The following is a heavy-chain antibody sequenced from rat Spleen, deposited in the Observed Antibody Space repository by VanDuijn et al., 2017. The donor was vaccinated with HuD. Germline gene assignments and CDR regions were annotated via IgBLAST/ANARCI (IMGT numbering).Heavy chain of an antibody. D-gene: IGHD1-12*03. V-gene: IGHV5-31*01. CDR2: ITNTGGST. CDR1: GFTFNNYW. Sequence: EVQLVESGGGLVQPGRSLKLSCVASGFTFNNYWMTWIRQAPGKGLEWVASITNTGGSTYYPDSVKGRFTISRDNAKGTLYLQMNSLRSEDTANYYCTRHRYYDGYYPFNAWGQGASVTVSS. J-gene: IGHJ4*01. CDR3: TRHRYYDGYYPFNA.